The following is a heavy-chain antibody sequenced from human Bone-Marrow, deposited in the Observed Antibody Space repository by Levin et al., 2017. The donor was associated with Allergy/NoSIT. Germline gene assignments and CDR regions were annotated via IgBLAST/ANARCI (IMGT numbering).Heavy chain of an antibody. CDR2: IWYDGSNE. CDR1: GFTFTTYA. J-gene: IGHJ6*02. D-gene: IGHD3-22*01. CDR3: ERDSVQVVEPAPDDNNQPSLLMDV. V-gene: IGHV3-33*01. Sequence: PGGSLRLSCATSGFTFTTYAIHWVRQAPGKGLEWVAVIWYDGSNEYYTDSVRGRFTISRDNSKNTLYLQMNSLRAEDTAVYYCERDSVQVVEPAPDDNNQPSLLMDVWGQGTTVIVSS.